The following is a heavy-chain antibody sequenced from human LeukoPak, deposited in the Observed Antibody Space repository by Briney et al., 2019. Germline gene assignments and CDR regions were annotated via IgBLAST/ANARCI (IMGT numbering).Heavy chain of an antibody. Sequence: GGSLRLSCAASGFTFSSYAMNWVRQAPGKGLEWLSGISGSGGSTYYADSVKGRFTISRDNSKTTLYLQMNSLRAEDTAVYYCAKDRGIAAAGHYFDYWGQGTLVTVSS. CDR2: ISGSGGST. J-gene: IGHJ4*02. CDR1: GFTFSSYA. D-gene: IGHD6-13*01. V-gene: IGHV3-23*01. CDR3: AKDRGIAAAGHYFDY.